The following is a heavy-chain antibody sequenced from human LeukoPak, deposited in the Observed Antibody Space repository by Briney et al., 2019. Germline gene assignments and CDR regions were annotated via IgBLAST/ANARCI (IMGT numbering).Heavy chain of an antibody. CDR1: GGSISSYY. V-gene: IGHV4-4*07. Sequence: PSETLSLTCTVSGGSISSYYWSWIRQPAGKGLEWIGRIYTSGSTNYNPSLKSRVTMSVDTSKNQFSLKLSSVTAADTAVYYCARNGGSYLRGYWYFDLWGRGTLVTVSS. CDR3: ARNGGSYLRGYWYFDL. D-gene: IGHD1-26*01. CDR2: IYTSGST. J-gene: IGHJ2*01.